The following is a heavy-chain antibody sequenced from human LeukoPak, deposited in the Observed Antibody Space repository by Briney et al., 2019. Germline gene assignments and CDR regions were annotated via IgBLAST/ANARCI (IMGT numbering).Heavy chain of an antibody. V-gene: IGHV4-34*01. J-gene: IGHJ5*02. CDR3: AQSYNWFDP. Sequence: PSETLSLTCAVYGGSFSGYYWSWIRQPPGKGLEWIGEINHSGSTNYDPSLESRVTISVDTSKNQFSLKLSSVTAADTAVYYCAQSYNWFDPWGQGTLVTVSS. CDR2: INHSGST. CDR1: GGSFSGYY.